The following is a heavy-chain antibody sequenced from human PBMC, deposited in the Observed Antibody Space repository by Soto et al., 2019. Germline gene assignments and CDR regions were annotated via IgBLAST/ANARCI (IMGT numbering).Heavy chain of an antibody. V-gene: IGHV4-59*01. D-gene: IGHD3-16*01. CDR1: GGSISSYY. Sequence: LSLTCTVSGGSISSYYWSWIRQPPGKGLEWIGYIYYSGSTNYNPSLKSRVTISVDTSKNQFSLKLSSVTAADTAVYYCARDGGALYSYRMEVWGQGHKVNVS. CDR3: ARDGGALYSYRMEV. J-gene: IGHJ6*02. CDR2: IYYSGST.